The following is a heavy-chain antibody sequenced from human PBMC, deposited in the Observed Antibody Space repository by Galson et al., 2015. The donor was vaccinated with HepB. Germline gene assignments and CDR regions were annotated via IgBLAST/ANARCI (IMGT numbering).Heavy chain of an antibody. D-gene: IGHD6-13*01. J-gene: IGHJ6*03. Sequence: SLRLSCAASGFTFSSYSMNWVRQAPGKGLEWVSYISSSSSTIYYADSVKGRFTISRDNAKNSLYLQMNSLRAEDTAVYYCATGIAAAGNYYYYYYMDVWGKGTTVTVSS. CDR2: ISSSSSTI. CDR3: ATGIAAAGNYYYYYYMDV. CDR1: GFTFSSYS. V-gene: IGHV3-48*01.